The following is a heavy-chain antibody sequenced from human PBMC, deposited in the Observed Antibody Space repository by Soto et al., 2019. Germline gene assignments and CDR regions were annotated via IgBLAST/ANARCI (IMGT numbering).Heavy chain of an antibody. CDR3: ARAPLLYDDYAATGARTPLDY. CDR2: IIPILGIA. D-gene: IGHD4-17*01. J-gene: IGHJ4*02. V-gene: IGHV1-69*02. Sequence: QVQLVQSGAEVKKPGSSVKVSCKASGGTFSSYTISWVRQAPGQGLEWMGRIIPILGIANYAQKFQGRVTITTDKSKSTAYMELSSLRSEDTAVYYCARAPLLYDDYAATGARTPLDYWGQGTLVTVSS. CDR1: GGTFSSYT.